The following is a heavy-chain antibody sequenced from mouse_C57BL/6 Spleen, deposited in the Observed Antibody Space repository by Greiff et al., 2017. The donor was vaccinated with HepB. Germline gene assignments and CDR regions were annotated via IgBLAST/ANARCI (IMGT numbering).Heavy chain of an antibody. CDR1: GYTFTSYW. Sequence: VQLQQPGAELVRPGSSVKLSCKASGYTFTSYWMHWVKQRPIQGLEWIGNIDPSDSETHYNQKFKDKATLTVDKSSSTAYMQLSSLTSEDSAVYYCARTYEYDVGYWYFDVWGTGTTVTVSS. CDR2: IDPSDSET. J-gene: IGHJ1*03. V-gene: IGHV1-52*01. D-gene: IGHD2-4*01. CDR3: ARTYEYDVGYWYFDV.